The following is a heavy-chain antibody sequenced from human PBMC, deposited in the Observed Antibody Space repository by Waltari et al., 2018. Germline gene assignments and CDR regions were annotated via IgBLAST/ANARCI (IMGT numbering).Heavy chain of an antibody. D-gene: IGHD1-26*01. J-gene: IGHJ4*02. CDR2: IYYSGST. CDR3: AGTDSGSYVY. CDR1: GGSISSSY. V-gene: IGHV4-59*01. Sequence: QVQLQESGPGLVKPSETLSLTCTVSGGSISSSYWSWIRQPPGKGLEWIGYIYYSGSTNYNPSLKSRVTISVDTSKNQFSLKLSSVTAADTAVYYCAGTDSGSYVYWGQGTLVTVSS.